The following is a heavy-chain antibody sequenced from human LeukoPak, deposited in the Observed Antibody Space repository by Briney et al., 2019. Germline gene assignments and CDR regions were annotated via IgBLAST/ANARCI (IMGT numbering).Heavy chain of an antibody. CDR3: AKETTPQSGGYDPGFDY. J-gene: IGHJ4*02. V-gene: IGHV3-30*18. CDR2: ISYDGSNK. Sequence: HTGRSLRLSSAASGFTFSSYGMHWVRQAPGKGLEWVAVISYDGSNKYYADSVKGRFTISRDNSKNTLYLQMNSLRAEDTAVYYCAKETTPQSGGYDPGFDYWGQGTLVTVSS. CDR1: GFTFSSYG. D-gene: IGHD5-12*01.